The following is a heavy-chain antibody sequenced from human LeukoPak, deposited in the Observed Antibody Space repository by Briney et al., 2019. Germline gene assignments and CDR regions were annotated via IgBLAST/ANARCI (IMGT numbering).Heavy chain of an antibody. V-gene: IGHV1-2*06. CDR1: GYTFTGYY. CDR3: ARVLSYYDSSGYSSDYYYYGMDV. CDR2: INPNSGGT. D-gene: IGHD3-22*01. Sequence: ASVKVSCKASGYTFTGYYIHWVRQAPGQGLEWMARINPNSGGTNYAQKFQGRVTMTRDTSISTAYMELSRLRSDDTAVYYCARVLSYYDSSGYSSDYYYYGMDVWGQGTTVTVSS. J-gene: IGHJ6*02.